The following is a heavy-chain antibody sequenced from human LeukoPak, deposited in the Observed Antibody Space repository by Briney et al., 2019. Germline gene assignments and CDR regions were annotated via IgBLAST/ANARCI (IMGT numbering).Heavy chain of an antibody. CDR1: GFTFSSNS. J-gene: IGHJ1*01. CDR3: ARAYYDSSGIPGDFQH. Sequence: GGSLRLSCAAPGFTFSSNSMNWVRQAPGKGLEWVSSISSSSIYIYYADSVKGRFTISRDNAKNSLYLQMNSLRAEDTAVYYCARAYYDSSGIPGDFQHWGQGTLVTVSS. CDR2: ISSSSIYI. D-gene: IGHD3-22*01. V-gene: IGHV3-21*01.